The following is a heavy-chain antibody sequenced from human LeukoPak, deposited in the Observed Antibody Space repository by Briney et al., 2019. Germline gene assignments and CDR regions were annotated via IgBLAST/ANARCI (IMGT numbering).Heavy chain of an antibody. CDR1: GGSISSYY. Sequence: KPSETLSLTCTVSGGSISSYYWSWIRQPAGKGLEWIGPIYTSGSTTYNPALKSRGTISLDTSKNQFSLELSSVTAEDTAVYYCARDKGIAAAGTHPFDYRGQGTMVTVSS. CDR2: IYTSGST. D-gene: IGHD6-25*01. CDR3: ARDKGIAAAGTHPFDY. J-gene: IGHJ4*02. V-gene: IGHV4-4*07.